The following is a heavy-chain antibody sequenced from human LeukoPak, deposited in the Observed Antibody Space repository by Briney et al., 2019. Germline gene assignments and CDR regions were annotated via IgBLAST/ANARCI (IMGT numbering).Heavy chain of an antibody. Sequence: GGSLRLSCAASAFSVGSNYMTWVRQAPGKGLEWVSLIYSGGSTYYADSVKGRFTISRDNSKNTLYLQMNSLRAEDTAVYYCAKVGDIAVAANYWGQGTLVTVSS. CDR3: AKVGDIAVAANY. CDR2: IYSGGST. CDR1: AFSVGSNY. V-gene: IGHV3-66*01. J-gene: IGHJ4*02. D-gene: IGHD6-19*01.